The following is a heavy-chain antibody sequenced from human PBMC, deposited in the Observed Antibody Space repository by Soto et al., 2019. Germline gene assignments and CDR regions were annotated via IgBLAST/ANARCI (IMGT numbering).Heavy chain of an antibody. CDR2: IVPIFGTA. CDR3: ARANTRYSYGHLVDY. J-gene: IGHJ4*02. CDR1: GGTFSSYA. V-gene: IGHV1-69*01. Sequence: QVPLVQSGAEVQKPGSSVKVSCKAAGGTFSSYAISWLRQAPGQGLEWMGGIVPIFGTANYAQKFQGRVTITADESTSTVYMEMSSLRSEDTAVYYGARANTRYSYGHLVDYWGQGTLVTVSS. D-gene: IGHD5-18*01.